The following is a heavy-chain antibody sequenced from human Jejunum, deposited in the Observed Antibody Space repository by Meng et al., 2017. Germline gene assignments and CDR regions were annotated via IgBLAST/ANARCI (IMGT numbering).Heavy chain of an antibody. D-gene: IGHD3-10*01. CDR2: IYTDDRT. CDR3: ARGFSGGFLPYDHALDV. J-gene: IGHJ6*02. CDR1: GFTVNYNY. V-gene: IGHV3-66*02. Sequence: GESLKISCAASGFTVNYNYMTWVRQAPGRGLEWVSVIYTDDRTYYAASVKGRFTISRDRYKSTFYLQMNSLRPEDTAVYYCARGFSGGFLPYDHALDVWGQGTTVTVSS.